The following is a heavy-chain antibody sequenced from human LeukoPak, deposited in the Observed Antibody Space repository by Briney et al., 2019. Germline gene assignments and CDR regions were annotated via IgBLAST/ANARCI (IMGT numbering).Heavy chain of an antibody. J-gene: IGHJ5*02. Sequence: PSETLSLTCAVSGYSISSAYYWGWIRQPPGKGLEWIGTISHSGTTYFNPSLKSRGTIFLDTSKNQFSLKLTSVTAADTAVYYCARFGSTSGRGFDPWGQGTLVTVSS. CDR1: GYSISSAYY. V-gene: IGHV4-38-2*01. D-gene: IGHD2-2*01. CDR2: ISHSGTT. CDR3: ARFGSTSGRGFDP.